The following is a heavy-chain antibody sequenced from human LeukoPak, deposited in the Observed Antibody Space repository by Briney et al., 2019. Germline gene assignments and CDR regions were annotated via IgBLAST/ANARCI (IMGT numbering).Heavy chain of an antibody. D-gene: IGHD3-3*01. CDR2: INTDGSST. CDR1: GFTFSSYW. CDR3: ARDAGPHYDFWSGLNWFDP. V-gene: IGHV3-74*01. Sequence: GGSLRLSCAASGFTFSSYWMHWVRQAPGKGLVWVSRINTDGSSTSYADSVKGRFTISRDNAENTLYLQMNSLRAEDTAVYYCARDAGPHYDFWSGLNWFDPWGQGTLVTVSS. J-gene: IGHJ5*02.